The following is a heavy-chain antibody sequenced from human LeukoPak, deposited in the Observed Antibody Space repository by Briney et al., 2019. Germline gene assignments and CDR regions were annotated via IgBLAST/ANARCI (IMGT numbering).Heavy chain of an antibody. CDR1: GFTFSSFA. J-gene: IGHJ1*01. CDR2: ISGNDGRT. V-gene: IGHV3-23*01. D-gene: IGHD6-13*01. CDR3: AKANITSWYFVRYFHH. Sequence: GGSLRLSCAASGFTFSSFAMSWARQAPGKGLECVSVISGNDGRTFYADSVKGRFTISRDNSKNTLYLQMSSLRAEDTAVYYCAKANITSWYFVRYFHHWGQGTLITVSS.